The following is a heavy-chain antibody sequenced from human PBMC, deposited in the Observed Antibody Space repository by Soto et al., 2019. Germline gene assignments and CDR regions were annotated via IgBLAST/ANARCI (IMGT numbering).Heavy chain of an antibody. Sequence: ASVKVSCKASGYTFTSYGISWVRQAPGQGLEWMGWISAYNGNTNYAQKLQGRVTMTTDTSTSTAYMELRSLRSDDTAVYYCARDPPSMTTVTQNWFDPWGQGTLVTVSS. V-gene: IGHV1-18*01. CDR1: GYTFTSYG. J-gene: IGHJ5*02. D-gene: IGHD4-17*01. CDR2: ISAYNGNT. CDR3: ARDPPSMTTVTQNWFDP.